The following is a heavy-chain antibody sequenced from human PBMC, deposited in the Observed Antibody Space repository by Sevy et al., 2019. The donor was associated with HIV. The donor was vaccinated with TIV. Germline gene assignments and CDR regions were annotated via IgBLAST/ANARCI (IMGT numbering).Heavy chain of an antibody. CDR2: IYYSGST. D-gene: IGHD3-3*01. J-gene: IGHJ5*02. CDR3: ARGNKYYDIWSAMGWFDP. CDR1: GGSISSGGYY. V-gene: IGHV4-31*03. Sequence: SETLSLTCTVSGGSISSGGYYWSWIRQHPGKGLEWIGYIYYSGSTYYNPSLKSRVTISVDTSKNQFSLKLSSVTAADTAVYYCARGNKYYDIWSAMGWFDPWGQGTLVTVSS.